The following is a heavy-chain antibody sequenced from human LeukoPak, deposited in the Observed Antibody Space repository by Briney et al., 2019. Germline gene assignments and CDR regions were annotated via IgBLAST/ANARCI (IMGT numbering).Heavy chain of an antibody. CDR3: ARIIAVAVNDAFDI. D-gene: IGHD6-19*01. J-gene: IGHJ3*02. CDR1: GGTFSSYG. CDR2: IIPIFGTA. Sequence: SVKVSCKASGGTFSSYGISWVRQAPGQGLEWMGRIIPIFGTANYAQKFQGRVTITTDESTSTAYMELSSLRSEDTAVYYCARIIAVAVNDAFDIWGQGTMVTVSS. V-gene: IGHV1-69*05.